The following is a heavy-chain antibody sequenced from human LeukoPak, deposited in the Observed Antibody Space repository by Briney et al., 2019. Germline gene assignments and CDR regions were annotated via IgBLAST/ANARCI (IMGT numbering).Heavy chain of an antibody. CDR2: VNRDGTEK. Sequence: GGSLRLSCVTSGFNFSDSRMTWVRQAPAKGLQWVANVNRDGTEKHFLDSVEGRFTISRDNAKKSLYLQMSSLRPQDTAVYFCVRGDWYFESWGQGTLVTVSS. V-gene: IGHV3-7*04. J-gene: IGHJ4*02. CDR3: VRGDWYFES. D-gene: IGHD2-21*01. CDR1: GFNFSDSR.